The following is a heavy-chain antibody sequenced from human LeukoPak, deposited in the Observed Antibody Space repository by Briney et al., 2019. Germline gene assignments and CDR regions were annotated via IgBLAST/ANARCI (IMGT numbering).Heavy chain of an antibody. CDR2: MNPNSGDT. CDR3: ARGGAGTLEAVD. V-gene: IGHV1-8*01. Sequence: ASVKVSCRASGYTFTSSDINWVRQATGQGIEWMGWMNPNSGDTGYAQKFQGRVTMTRDTSISTAYMELSSLTSDDTAVYYGARGGAGTLEAVDWGQGTLVTVSS. J-gene: IGHJ4*02. CDR1: GYTFTSSD. D-gene: IGHD6-19*01.